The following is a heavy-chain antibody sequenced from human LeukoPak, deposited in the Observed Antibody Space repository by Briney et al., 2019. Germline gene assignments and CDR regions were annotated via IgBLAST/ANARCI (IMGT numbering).Heavy chain of an antibody. Sequence: GGSPRLSCAASGFTFSSYDMHWVRQATGKGLEWVSAIGTAGDTYYPGSVKGRFTISRENAKNSLYHQMNSLRAEDTAVYYCAKVASAYTYDAFDIWGQGTMVTVSS. CDR1: GFTFSSYD. CDR3: AKVASAYTYDAFDI. CDR2: IGTAGDT. J-gene: IGHJ3*02. D-gene: IGHD4-11*01. V-gene: IGHV3-13*01.